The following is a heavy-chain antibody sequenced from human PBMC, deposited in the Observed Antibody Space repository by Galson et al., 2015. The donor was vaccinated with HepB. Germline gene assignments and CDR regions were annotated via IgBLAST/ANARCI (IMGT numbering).Heavy chain of an antibody. J-gene: IGHJ5*02. CDR2: INPNSGGT. CDR1: GYTFTSYY. Sequence: SVKVSCKASGYTFTSYYMHWVRQAPGQGLEWMGWINPNSGGTNYAQKFQGRVTMTRDTSISTAYMELSRLRSDDTAVYYCARDRGDGGFYSRGWFDPWGQGTLVTVSS. V-gene: IGHV1-2*02. D-gene: IGHD2-21*02. CDR3: ARDRGDGGFYSRGWFDP.